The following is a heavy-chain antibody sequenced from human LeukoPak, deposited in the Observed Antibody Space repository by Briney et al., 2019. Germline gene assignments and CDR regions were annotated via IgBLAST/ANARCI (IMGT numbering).Heavy chain of an antibody. CDR1: GGSFSGYY. V-gene: IGHV4-59*01. Sequence: SETLSLTCAVYGGSFSGYYWSWIRQPPGKGLEWIGYIYYSGSTNYNPSLKSRVTISVDTSKNQFSLKLSSVTAADTAVYYCARLLNAPLRGAFDIWGQGTMVTVSS. D-gene: IGHD2-15*01. CDR3: ARLLNAPLRGAFDI. CDR2: IYYSGST. J-gene: IGHJ3*02.